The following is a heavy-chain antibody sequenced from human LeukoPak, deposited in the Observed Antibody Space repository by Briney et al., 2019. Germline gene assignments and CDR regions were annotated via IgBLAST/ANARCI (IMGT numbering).Heavy chain of an antibody. J-gene: IGHJ4*02. CDR1: GGSISSSSYY. CDR2: IYYSGST. CDR3: ARDRTGDTPYFDY. V-gene: IGHV4-39*07. D-gene: IGHD7-27*01. Sequence: PSETLSLTCTVSGGSISSSSYYWGWIRQPPGKGLEWIGSIYYSGSTYYNPSLKSRVTISVDKSKNQFSLKLSSVTAADTAVYYCARDRTGDTPYFDYWGQGTLVTVSS.